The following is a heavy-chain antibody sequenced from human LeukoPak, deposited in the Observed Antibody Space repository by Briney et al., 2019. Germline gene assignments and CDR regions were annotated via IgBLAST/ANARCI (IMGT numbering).Heavy chain of an antibody. CDR3: AKDSPNYDFWSGYYRGPLFDY. Sequence: GGSLRLSCAASGFTFSSYAMSWVRQAPGKGLESVSAISGSGGSTYYADSEKGRFTISRDNSKNTLHLQMNSLRAEDTAVYYCAKDSPNYDFWSGYYRGPLFDYWGQGTLVTVSS. CDR2: ISGSGGST. V-gene: IGHV3-23*01. CDR1: GFTFSSYA. J-gene: IGHJ4*02. D-gene: IGHD3-3*01.